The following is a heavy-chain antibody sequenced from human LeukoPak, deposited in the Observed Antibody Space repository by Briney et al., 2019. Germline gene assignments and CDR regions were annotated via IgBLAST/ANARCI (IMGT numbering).Heavy chain of an antibody. CDR3: ARDRSSSADAFDI. J-gene: IGHJ3*02. V-gene: IGHV1-69*05. CDR1: GYTFINYD. CDR2: IIPIFGTA. D-gene: IGHD6-6*01. Sequence: SVRVSCKASGYTFINYDMNWVRQAPGQGLEWMGGIIPIFGTANYAQKFQGRVTITTDESTSTAYMELSSLRSEDTAVYYCARDRSSSADAFDIWGQGTMVTVSS.